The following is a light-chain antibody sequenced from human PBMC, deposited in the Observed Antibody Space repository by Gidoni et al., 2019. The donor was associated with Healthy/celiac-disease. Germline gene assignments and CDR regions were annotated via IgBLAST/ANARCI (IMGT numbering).Light chain of an antibody. CDR1: QRVLYSSNNRNY. CDR2: WAS. V-gene: IGKV4-1*01. CDR3: QQYYSSPPS. J-gene: IGKJ3*01. Sequence: DIVLTQSPDALAASLGERTTINCKSSQRVLYSSNNRNYLAWYQQKPGQPPKLLICWASTREAGVPDRFSGSGSGTDFTLTISSLQAEDVALYYWQQYYSSPPSFGPGTKVEIK.